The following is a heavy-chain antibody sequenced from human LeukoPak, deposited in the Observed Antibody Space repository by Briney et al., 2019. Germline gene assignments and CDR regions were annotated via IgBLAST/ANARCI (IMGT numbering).Heavy chain of an antibody. CDR1: GYTLTELS. V-gene: IGHV1-24*01. J-gene: IGHJ5*02. CDR2: FDPEDGET. CDR3: ARGPPPYSDFWSGYYPDNWFDP. D-gene: IGHD3-3*01. Sequence: VASVKVSCKVSGYTLTELSMHWVRQAPGKGLEWMGGFDPEDGETIYAQKFQGRVTMTEDTSTDTAYMELSSLRSEDTAVYYCARGPPPYSDFWSGYYPDNWFDPWGQGTLVTVSS.